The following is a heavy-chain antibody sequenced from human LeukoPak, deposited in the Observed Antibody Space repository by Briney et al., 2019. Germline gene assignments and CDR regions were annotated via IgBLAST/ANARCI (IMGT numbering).Heavy chain of an antibody. D-gene: IGHD2-2*01. CDR3: ARHPLYCSSTSCLKGGFDY. CDR2: IYYSGST. CDR1: GGSISSYY. Sequence: SETLSLTCTVSGGSISSYYWSWIRQPPGKGLEWIGYIYYSGSTNYNPSLKSRVTISGDTSKNQFSLKLSSVTAADTAVYYCARHPLYCSSTSCLKGGFDYWGQGTLVTVSS. J-gene: IGHJ4*02. V-gene: IGHV4-59*01.